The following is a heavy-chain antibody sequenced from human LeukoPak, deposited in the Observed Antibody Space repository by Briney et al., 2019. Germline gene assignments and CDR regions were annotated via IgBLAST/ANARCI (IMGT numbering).Heavy chain of an antibody. CDR1: GFTFSSYW. J-gene: IGHJ4*02. D-gene: IGHD5-18*01. CDR3: AKDLDTAMIGKVDS. CDR2: INNDGSST. Sequence: PGGSLRLSCAASGFTFSSYWMHWVRQAPGKGLVWVSRINNDGSSTNYADSVKGRFTISRDNAKNTLYLQMFSLRAEDTAVYYCAKDLDTAMIGKVDSWGQGTLVTVSS. V-gene: IGHV3-74*01.